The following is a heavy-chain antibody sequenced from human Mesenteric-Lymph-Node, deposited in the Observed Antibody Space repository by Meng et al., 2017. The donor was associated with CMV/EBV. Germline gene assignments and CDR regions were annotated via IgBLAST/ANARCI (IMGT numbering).Heavy chain of an antibody. CDR1: GGTFSSYT. V-gene: IGHV1-69*02. J-gene: IGHJ5*02. Sequence: QVQLVQHGPAVKKPGSSVKLSCKASGGTFSSYTTCWVRQAPGQWLEWMGRIIPILGIANYAQKFQGRVTITADKSTSTAYMELSSLRSEDTAVYYCAGGIAAAGSRWFDPWGQGTLVTVSS. D-gene: IGHD6-13*01. CDR2: IIPILGIA. CDR3: AGGIAAAGSRWFDP.